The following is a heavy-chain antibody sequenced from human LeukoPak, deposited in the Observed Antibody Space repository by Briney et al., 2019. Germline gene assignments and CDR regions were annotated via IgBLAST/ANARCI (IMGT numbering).Heavy chain of an antibody. CDR1: GGTFSSYA. J-gene: IGHJ4*02. CDR2: IIPIFGIA. D-gene: IGHD3-22*01. V-gene: IGHV1-69*04. Sequence: GSSVKVSCKASGGTFSSYATSWVRQAPGQGLEWMGRIIPIFGIANYAQKFQGRVTITADKSTSTAYMELSSLRSEDTAVYYCARYYYDSSGFSQTFFDCWGQGTQVTVSS. CDR3: ARYYYDSSGFSQTFFDC.